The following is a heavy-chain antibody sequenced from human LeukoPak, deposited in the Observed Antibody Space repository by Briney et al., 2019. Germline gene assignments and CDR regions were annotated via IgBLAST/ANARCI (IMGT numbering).Heavy chain of an antibody. CDR1: GFTFSSYS. V-gene: IGHV3-48*01. CDR3: AKGSTYYDSSGQVPFDY. CDR2: ISGSSSTI. J-gene: IGHJ4*02. Sequence: GGSLRLSCAASGFTFSSYSMNWVRQAPGKGLEWGSYISGSSSTIYYADSVKGRFTISRDNGKNTLYLQMNSLRAEDTAVYYCAKGSTYYDSSGQVPFDYWGQGTLVTVSS. D-gene: IGHD3-22*01.